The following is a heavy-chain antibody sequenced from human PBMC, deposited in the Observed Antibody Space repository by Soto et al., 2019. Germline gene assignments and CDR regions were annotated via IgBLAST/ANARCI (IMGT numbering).Heavy chain of an antibody. Sequence: EVQVLESGGGLVQPVWSLRLSCAASGFTFSNYAMTWVRQAPGKGLEWVSTISGSGDNTYYSDSVRGRLTISRDNSKNTLYLQMNSLRADDTAVYYCAKRPLAARHTDYWGQGTLVTVSS. D-gene: IGHD6-6*01. CDR2: ISGSGDNT. CDR1: GFTFSNYA. V-gene: IGHV3-23*01. CDR3: AKRPLAARHTDY. J-gene: IGHJ4*02.